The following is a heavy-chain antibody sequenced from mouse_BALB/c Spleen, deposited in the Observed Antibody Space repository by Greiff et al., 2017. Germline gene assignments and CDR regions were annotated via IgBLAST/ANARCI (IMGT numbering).Heavy chain of an antibody. CDR2: INPGNGGT. Sequence: QVQLQQPGADLVKPGASVKLSCKASGYTFTSYYMYWVKQRPGQGLEWIGGINPGNGGTNYNEKFKGKATRTVDKSSSTAYMQLSSMTSEDSAVYDCTREKVRDYAMDDWGQGTSVTVSS. V-gene: IGHV1S81*02. D-gene: IGHD2-1*01. CDR1: GYTFTSYY. CDR3: TREKVRDYAMDD. J-gene: IGHJ4*01.